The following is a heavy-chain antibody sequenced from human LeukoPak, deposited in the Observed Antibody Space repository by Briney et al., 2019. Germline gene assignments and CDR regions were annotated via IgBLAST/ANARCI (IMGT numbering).Heavy chain of an antibody. CDR2: IYYSGCT. CDR1: GGSISSYY. CDR3: ARDKGPPESFDY. Sequence: SETLSLTCTVSGGSISSYYWSWIRQPPGKGLEWIGYIYYSGCTNYNPSLKSRVTISVDTSKNQFSLKLSSVTAADTAVYYCARDKGPPESFDYWGQGTLVTVSS. V-gene: IGHV4-59*01. D-gene: IGHD1-14*01. J-gene: IGHJ4*02.